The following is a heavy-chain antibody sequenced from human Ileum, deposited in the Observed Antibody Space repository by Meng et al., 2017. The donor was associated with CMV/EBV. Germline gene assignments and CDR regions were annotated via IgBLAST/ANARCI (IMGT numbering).Heavy chain of an antibody. V-gene: IGHV6-1*01. CDR3: ARENGYEWYFDF. Sequence: GPAPGKPSSTPSATCAISGHGVPSIGSILTCIRPSPSRGLEWLGKTYYRSKWYNDYAPSVKSRITVKPDTSKNQFSLQLNSVTPEDTAVYYCARENGYEWYFDFWGRGTLVTVSS. D-gene: IGHD6-13*01. CDR2: TYYRSKWYN. J-gene: IGHJ2*01. CDR1: GHGVPSIGSI.